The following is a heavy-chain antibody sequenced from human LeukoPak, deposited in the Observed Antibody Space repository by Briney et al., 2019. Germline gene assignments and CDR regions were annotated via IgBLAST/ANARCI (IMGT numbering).Heavy chain of an antibody. CDR1: GFTLSSYA. Sequence: GESLRLSCAASGFTLSSYAMSWVRQPPGKGLEWVSAINGSGGSTYYADSVKGRFTTSRDNSKNTLYLQMNSLRAEDTAVYYCAKDTRGFRELLRLGAFDIWGQGTMVTVSS. D-gene: IGHD3-10*01. CDR2: INGSGGST. V-gene: IGHV3-23*01. CDR3: AKDTRGFRELLRLGAFDI. J-gene: IGHJ3*02.